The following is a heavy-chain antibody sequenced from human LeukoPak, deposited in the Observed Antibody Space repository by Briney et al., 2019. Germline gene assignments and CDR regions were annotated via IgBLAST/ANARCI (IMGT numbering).Heavy chain of an antibody. CDR2: IIPIFGTA. J-gene: IGHJ6*03. D-gene: IGHD6-6*01. Sequence: GASVKVSCKASGYTLTGYCMHWVRQAPGQGLEWMGGIIPIFGTANYAQKFQGRVTITADKSTSTAYMELSSLRSEDTAVYYCARVVAAREGSHYYYYMDVWGKGTTVTVSS. CDR3: ARVVAAREGSHYYYYMDV. V-gene: IGHV1-69*06. CDR1: GYTLTGYC.